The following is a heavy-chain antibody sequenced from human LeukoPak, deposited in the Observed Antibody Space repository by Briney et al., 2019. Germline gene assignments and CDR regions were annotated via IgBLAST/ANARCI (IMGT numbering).Heavy chain of an antibody. CDR2: ISSSSSYI. D-gene: IGHD1-26*01. CDR3: ASYFSGSYSFDF. J-gene: IGHJ4*02. CDR1: VFTFSGYY. V-gene: IGHV3-21*01. Sequence: GGSLRLSCAVSVFTFSGYYMNWVRQAPGKGLEWVSSISSSSSYIFYADSVKGRFTISRDNAKNSLFLQMNSLRAEDTAMYYCASYFSGSYSFDFWGQGTLVTVSS.